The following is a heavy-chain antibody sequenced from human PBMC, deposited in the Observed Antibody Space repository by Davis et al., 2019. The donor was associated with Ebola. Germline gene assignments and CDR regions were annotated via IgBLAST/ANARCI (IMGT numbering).Heavy chain of an antibody. V-gene: IGHV3-73*01. CDR1: GFTFSGSA. D-gene: IGHD1-14*01. J-gene: IGHJ3*02. CDR3: SVTVAAFDI. Sequence: GESLKISCAASGFTFSGSAMHWVRQASGKGPEWVGRIRSQAHSYATAYAASVKGRFTISRDDSKNTAYLQMNSLKTEDTAVYYCSVTVAAFDIWGQGTMVTVSS. CDR2: IRSQAHSYAT.